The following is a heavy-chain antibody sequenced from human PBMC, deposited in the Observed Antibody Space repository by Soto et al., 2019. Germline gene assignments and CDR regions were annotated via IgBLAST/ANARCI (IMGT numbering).Heavy chain of an antibody. Sequence: PGGSLRLSCAASGFTFSSYAMSWVRQAPGKGLEWVSAISGSGGSTYYADSVKGRFTISRDNSKNTLYLQMNSLRAEDTAVFYCAKDVSRDSGYKFDYWGQGTLVTVSS. CDR1: GFTFSSYA. V-gene: IGHV3-23*01. CDR2: ISGSGGST. D-gene: IGHD5-12*01. J-gene: IGHJ4*02. CDR3: AKDVSRDSGYKFDY.